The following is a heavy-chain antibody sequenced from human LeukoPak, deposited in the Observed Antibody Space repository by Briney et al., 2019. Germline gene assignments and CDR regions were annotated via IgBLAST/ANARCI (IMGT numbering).Heavy chain of an antibody. D-gene: IGHD3-10*01. Sequence: PGGSLRLSCADSVVTASSTYMCWVRHAPGKGLECVSVIYSGGSTYYVDSVEGRFIISRDNSKNTVYLQMNRLRAEDTAVYYCARGGSWFGEFRWWYMDVWGKGTTVTISS. V-gene: IGHV3-53*01. J-gene: IGHJ6*03. CDR1: VVTASSTY. CDR3: ARGGSWFGEFRWWYMDV. CDR2: IYSGGST.